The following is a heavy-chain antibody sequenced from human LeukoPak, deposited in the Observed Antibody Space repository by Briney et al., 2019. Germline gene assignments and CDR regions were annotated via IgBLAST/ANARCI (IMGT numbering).Heavy chain of an antibody. J-gene: IGHJ3*02. Sequence: ASVKVSCKASGYTFTGYYMHWVRQAPGQGLEWMGWINPNSAGTNYAQKFQGWVAMTRDTSISTAYMELSRPRSDDTAVYYCARGSGEGAFDIWGQGTMVTVSS. CDR1: GYTFTGYY. CDR3: ARGSGEGAFDI. D-gene: IGHD2-15*01. CDR2: INPNSAGT. V-gene: IGHV1-2*04.